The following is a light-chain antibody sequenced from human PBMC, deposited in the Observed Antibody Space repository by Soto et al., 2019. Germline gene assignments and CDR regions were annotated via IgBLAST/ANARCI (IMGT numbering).Light chain of an antibody. CDR3: QQYSNWPCT. CDR1: QSVSSTY. Sequence: IVFTQSPSTLTLYPGERATLSCRASQSVSSTYLAWYRHKPGQAPRLLIYGASSRATGIPDRFSGSGSGTEFTLTISSLQSEDFAVYYCQQYSNWPCTFGQGSKVDIK. CDR2: GAS. J-gene: IGKJ1*01. V-gene: IGKV3-20*01.